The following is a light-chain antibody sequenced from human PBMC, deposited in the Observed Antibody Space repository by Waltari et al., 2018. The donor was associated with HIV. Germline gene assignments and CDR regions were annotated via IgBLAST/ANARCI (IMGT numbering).Light chain of an antibody. CDR3: QQTYTVPHT. J-gene: IGKJ2*01. CDR1: DKMEKS. CDR2: NST. Sequence: DIKVTQSPSSLSASVGDRVTITCRQSDKMEKSLHWYKERPGEAPQLLLYNSTALRGGVPPRFVGSWSGTYCTLTINGLQVEDFATYYCQQTYTVPHTLGRGT. V-gene: IGKV1-39*01.